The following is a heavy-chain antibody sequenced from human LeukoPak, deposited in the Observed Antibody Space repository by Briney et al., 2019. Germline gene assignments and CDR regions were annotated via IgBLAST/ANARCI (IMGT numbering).Heavy chain of an antibody. CDR1: GGSISSSYYY. D-gene: IGHD6-13*01. CDR2: ISYSGST. CDR3: ARVYSSSWYYFDY. Sequence: PSETLSLTCTVSGGSISSSYYYWGWIPQPPGKGLEWIGSISYSGSTDYNPTLKSRDTTSVDTSKSQFYLKLSSVAAADTAIYYCARVYSSSWYYFDYWGQGTLVTVCS. J-gene: IGHJ4*02. V-gene: IGHV4-39*07.